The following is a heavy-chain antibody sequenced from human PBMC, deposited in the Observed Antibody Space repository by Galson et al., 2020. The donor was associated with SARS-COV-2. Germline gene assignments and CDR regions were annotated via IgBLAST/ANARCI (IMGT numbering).Heavy chain of an antibody. Sequence: GESLKISCAASGFTFSNYAMGWVRQGPAKGLEWVSAITDSGGSTYYTDSVEGRLTISRDNSKNTLFLQMNGLSAEDTAIYYCAKGSSDSFPYHLDFWGQGTLVTVSS. CDR2: ITDSGGST. J-gene: IGHJ4*02. CDR3: AKGSSDSFPYHLDF. D-gene: IGHD2-21*02. V-gene: IGHV3-23*01. CDR1: GFTFSNYA.